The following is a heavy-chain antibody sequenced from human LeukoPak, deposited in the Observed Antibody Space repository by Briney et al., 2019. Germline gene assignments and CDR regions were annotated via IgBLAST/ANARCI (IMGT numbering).Heavy chain of an antibody. V-gene: IGHV1-18*01. D-gene: IGHD4-17*01. Sequence: ASVKVSCKASGYTFTSYGISWVRQAPGQGLEWMGWISAYNGNTNSAQKLQGRVTMTTDTSTSAAYMDLRSLRSDDTAVYYCARDYYGDYVSYDYWGQGTLVTVSS. CDR1: GYTFTSYG. CDR2: ISAYNGNT. J-gene: IGHJ4*02. CDR3: ARDYYGDYVSYDY.